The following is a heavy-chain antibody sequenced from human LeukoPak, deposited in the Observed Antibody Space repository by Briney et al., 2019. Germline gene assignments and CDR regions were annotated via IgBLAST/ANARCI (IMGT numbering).Heavy chain of an antibody. CDR2: IYTSGST. V-gene: IGHV4-4*07. Sequence: SETLSLTCTVSGGSISSYYWSWIRQPAGKGLEWIGRIYTSGSTNYNPSLKSRVTMSVDTSKNQFSLKLSSVTAADTAVYYCARLDRRYFDWLLSKAFDIWGQGTMVTVSS. CDR3: ARLDRRYFDWLLSKAFDI. CDR1: GGSISSYY. D-gene: IGHD3-9*01. J-gene: IGHJ3*02.